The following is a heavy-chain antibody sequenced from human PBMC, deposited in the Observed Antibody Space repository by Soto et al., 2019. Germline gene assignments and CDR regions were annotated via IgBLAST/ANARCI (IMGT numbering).Heavy chain of an antibody. V-gene: IGHV3-23*01. D-gene: IGHD3-22*01. CDR1: GFTFSSYA. Sequence: GGSLRLSCAASGFTFSSYAMSWVRQAPGKGLEWVSAISGSGGSTYYADSVKGRFTISRDNSKNTLYLQMGSLRAEDMAVYYCARDPDSSGYYYFDYWGQGTLVTVSS. CDR3: ARDPDSSGYYYFDY. J-gene: IGHJ4*02. CDR2: ISGSGGST.